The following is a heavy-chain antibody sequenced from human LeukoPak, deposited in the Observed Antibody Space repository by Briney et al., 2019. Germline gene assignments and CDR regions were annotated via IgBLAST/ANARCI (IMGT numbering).Heavy chain of an antibody. Sequence: GGSLRLSCVASGFTFSSYAMSWVRQAPGKGLEWVSAISGSGGSTYYADSVKGRFTISRDNSKNTLYLQMNSLRVEDTAVYYCAKDLAGGNWFDPWGQGTLVTVSS. CDR3: AKDLAGGNWFDP. D-gene: IGHD2-8*02. CDR2: ISGSGGST. CDR1: GFTFSSYA. J-gene: IGHJ5*02. V-gene: IGHV3-23*01.